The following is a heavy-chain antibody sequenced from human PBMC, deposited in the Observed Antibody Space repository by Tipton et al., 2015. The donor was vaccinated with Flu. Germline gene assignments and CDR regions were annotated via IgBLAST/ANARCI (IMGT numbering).Heavy chain of an antibody. CDR1: GFTFDDYA. CDR3: AKERQNFEY. CDR2: ITWNSDNI. Sequence: SLRLSCAASGFTFDDYAMHWVRLVPGKGLEWVSGITWNSDNIDYADSVRGRFTISRDNAKKSLHLQMNSLRPGDTALYYCAKERQNFEYWGQGTLVTVSS. J-gene: IGHJ4*02. V-gene: IGHV3-9*01.